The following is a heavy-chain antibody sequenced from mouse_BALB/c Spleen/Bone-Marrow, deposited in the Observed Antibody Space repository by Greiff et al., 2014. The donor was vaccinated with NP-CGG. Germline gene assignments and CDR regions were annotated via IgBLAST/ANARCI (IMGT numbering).Heavy chain of an antibody. CDR2: IWGDGRT. V-gene: IGHV2-6-7*01. CDR3: ARHYGSNYYAMDY. J-gene: IGHJ4*01. D-gene: IGHD1-1*01. Sequence: QVQLKESGPGLVAPSQSLSITCTVSGFSLTGYGVNWVRQPPGKGLEWLGMIWGDGRTDYNSALKSRLSISKDNSKSQVFLKMNSLQTGDTARYYCARHYGSNYYAMDYWGQGTSVTVSS. CDR1: GFSLTGYG.